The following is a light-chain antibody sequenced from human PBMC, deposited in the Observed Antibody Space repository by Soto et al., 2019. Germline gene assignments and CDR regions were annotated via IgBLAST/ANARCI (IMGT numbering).Light chain of an antibody. V-gene: IGKV1-5*03. CDR3: QQYNDYQYT. CDR1: QSITTW. Sequence: DIQMTQSPSTLSASVGDRVTITCRASQSITTWLAWYQQKPGKAPKLLIYKATNLQSGVPSRFSGSGSGTEFSLTISSLQPEDFAIYYCQQYNDYQYTFGQGTKLEI. J-gene: IGKJ2*01. CDR2: KAT.